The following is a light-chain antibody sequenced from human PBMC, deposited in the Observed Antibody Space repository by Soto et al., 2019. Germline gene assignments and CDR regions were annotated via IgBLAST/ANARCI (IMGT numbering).Light chain of an antibody. Sequence: ALTQPASVSGSAGQSITIACAGTSSDVGGYNYVSWYQQYPGKAPKLMIYDVTDRPSGVSNRFSGSKSGNTASLTISGLQPEDEADYYCSSYTSASTHWVFGGGT. J-gene: IGLJ3*02. V-gene: IGLV2-14*01. CDR3: SSYTSASTHWV. CDR1: SSDVGGYNY. CDR2: DVT.